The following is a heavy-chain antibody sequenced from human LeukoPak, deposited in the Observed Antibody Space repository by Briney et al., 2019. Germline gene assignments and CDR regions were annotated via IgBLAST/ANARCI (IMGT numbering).Heavy chain of an antibody. D-gene: IGHD3-10*01. J-gene: IGHJ5*02. CDR1: GESTIGHY. Sequence: SETLSLTCAVHGESTIGHYWTWIRQPPGKRLEWIGEIHHSGGTNSNPSLKNRVTMSIDMSKNQFSLKLNSVTAADTAVYFCARATASGSGRAYDRWAQGNLVPVSS. V-gene: IGHV4-34*01. CDR2: IHHSGGT. CDR3: ARATASGSGRAYDR.